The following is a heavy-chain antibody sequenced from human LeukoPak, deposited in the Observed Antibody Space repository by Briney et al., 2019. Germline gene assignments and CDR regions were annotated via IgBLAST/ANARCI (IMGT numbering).Heavy chain of an antibody. V-gene: IGHV3-23*01. J-gene: IGHJ5*02. CDR1: GFTFSNYA. Sequence: GGSLRLSCAASGFTFSNYAMNWVRQAPGKGLEWVSSISGSGDDPSYADSVKGRFTISRDSSRNTLYLQMNSLRAEDTAVYYCAKQFVDIWGQGTLVTVSS. CDR3: AKQFVDI. D-gene: IGHD5-24*01. CDR2: ISGSGDDP.